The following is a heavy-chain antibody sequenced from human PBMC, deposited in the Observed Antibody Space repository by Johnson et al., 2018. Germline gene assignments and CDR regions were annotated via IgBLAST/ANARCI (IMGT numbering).Heavy chain of an antibody. CDR3: ARPKVGAATGPYAMDV. D-gene: IGHD1-26*01. J-gene: IGHJ6*02. CDR2: IWYDGNNK. V-gene: IGHV3-33*01. Sequence: VQSGGGVVQPGRXLRLSCAASGFAFKKFGMHWVRQAPGKGLEWVAVIWYDGNNKYYADSVKGRFTISRDNSKTTLYLQMNSLRVEDTAVYYCARPKVGAATGPYAMDVWGQGTTVTVSS. CDR1: GFAFKKFG.